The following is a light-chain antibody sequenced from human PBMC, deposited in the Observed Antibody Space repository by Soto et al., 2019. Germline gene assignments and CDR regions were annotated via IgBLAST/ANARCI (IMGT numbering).Light chain of an antibody. CDR2: AAS. Sequence: DIQMTQTPSTLSASVGDGVTITCRASQRISTWLAWYQQKPGKAPELLIYAASTLQSGVPSRFSGSGSGTDFTLTISCLQSEDFATYYCQQYYSFPRTFGQGTKVDIK. V-gene: IGKV1-5*01. J-gene: IGKJ1*01. CDR1: QRISTW. CDR3: QQYYSFPRT.